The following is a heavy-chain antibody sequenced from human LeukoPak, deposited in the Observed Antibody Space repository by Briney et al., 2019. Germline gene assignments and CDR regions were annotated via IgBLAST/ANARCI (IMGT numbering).Heavy chain of an antibody. Sequence: SVKVSCKASGGTSSSYALIWVRQAPGQGLEWMGRIIPILGIANYAQKFQGRVTITADKSTSTAYMELSSLRSEDTAVYYCARGGLDHYDSSGYYGWGQGTLVTASS. CDR3: ARGGLDHYDSSGYYG. CDR2: IIPILGIA. V-gene: IGHV1-69*04. D-gene: IGHD3-22*01. CDR1: GGTSSSYA. J-gene: IGHJ4*02.